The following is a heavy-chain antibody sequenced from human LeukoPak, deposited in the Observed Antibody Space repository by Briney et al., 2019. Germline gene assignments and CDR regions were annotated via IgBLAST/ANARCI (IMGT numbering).Heavy chain of an antibody. CDR3: ARVLRSGSYEYYFDY. J-gene: IGHJ4*02. D-gene: IGHD1-26*01. CDR2: ISPNSGGT. CDR1: GYTFTGYY. Sequence: ASVKVSCKASGYTFTGYYMHWVRQAPGQGLEWMGRISPNSGGTNYAQKFQGRVTMTRDTSISTAYMELSRLRSDDTAVYYCARVLRSGSYEYYFDYWGQGTLVTVSS. V-gene: IGHV1-2*06.